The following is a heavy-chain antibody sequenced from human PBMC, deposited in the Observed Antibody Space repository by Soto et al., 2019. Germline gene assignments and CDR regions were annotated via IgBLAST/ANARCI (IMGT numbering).Heavy chain of an antibody. J-gene: IGHJ4*02. D-gene: IGHD6-6*01. Sequence: ASVKVSCKASGYTFTSHDINRVRQATGQGLEWMGWLNPYNGKTAYAQRFQGRVTMTWNATTGTVYPELSSLRSEDTAMYYCARVSSIAARRSFDSWGQGTLVTVSS. CDR3: ARVSSIAARRSFDS. V-gene: IGHV1-8*01. CDR2: LNPYNGKT. CDR1: GYTFTSHD.